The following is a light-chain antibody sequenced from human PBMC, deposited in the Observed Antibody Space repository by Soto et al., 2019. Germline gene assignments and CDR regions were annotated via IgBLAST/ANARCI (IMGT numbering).Light chain of an antibody. CDR3: QQRSNWPPFVT. Sequence: EIVLTQSPATLSLSPGERATLSCRASQSVSSYLAWYQQKPGQAPRLLIYGVSNRATGIPARFSGSGSETDFTLTISSLEPEDFAVYYCQQRSNWPPFVTFGGGTKVDI. CDR2: GVS. V-gene: IGKV3-11*01. J-gene: IGKJ4*01. CDR1: QSVSSY.